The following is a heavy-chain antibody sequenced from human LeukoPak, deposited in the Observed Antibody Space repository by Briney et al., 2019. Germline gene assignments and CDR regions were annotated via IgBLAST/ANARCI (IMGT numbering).Heavy chain of an antibody. CDR2: IHHTGKT. CDR3: LNSGSNYEAVS. CDR1: GSSIRTYTH. D-gene: IGHD5-18*01. V-gene: IGHV4-38-2*02. Sequence: SETLSLTCTVSGSSIRTYTHWGWIRQPPGKGLEWTGSIHHTGKTYYSPSLESRVTISVDTSKNQFSLKLSSVSAADTAFYFCLNSGSNYEAVSWGQGTLVTVSS. J-gene: IGHJ5*02.